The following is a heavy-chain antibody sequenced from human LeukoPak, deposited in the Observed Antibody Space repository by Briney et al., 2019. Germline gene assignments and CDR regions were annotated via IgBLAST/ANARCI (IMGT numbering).Heavy chain of an antibody. Sequence: GGSLRLSCAASGFTFSSYAMSWVRQAPGKGLEGVSAISGSGGSTYYADSVKGRFTISRDNSKNTLYLQMNSLRAEDTAVYYCARASGWLPYYFDYWGQGTLVTVSS. J-gene: IGHJ4*02. V-gene: IGHV3-23*01. CDR2: ISGSGGST. CDR1: GFTFSSYA. CDR3: ARASGWLPYYFDY. D-gene: IGHD6-19*01.